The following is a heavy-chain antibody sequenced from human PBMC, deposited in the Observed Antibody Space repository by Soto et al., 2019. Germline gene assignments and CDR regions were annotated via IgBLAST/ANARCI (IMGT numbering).Heavy chain of an antibody. D-gene: IGHD6-13*01. CDR3: AKVPTRLGFAQQQLHVYFQH. CDR2: ISGSGGST. V-gene: IGHV3-23*01. CDR1: GFTFSSYA. Sequence: GGSLRLSCAASGFTFSSYAMSWVRQAPGKGLEWVSAISGSGGSTYYANSVKGRFTISRDNSKNTLYLQMNSLRAEDTAVYYCAKVPTRLGFAQQQLHVYFQHWGQGTLVTVSS. J-gene: IGHJ1*01.